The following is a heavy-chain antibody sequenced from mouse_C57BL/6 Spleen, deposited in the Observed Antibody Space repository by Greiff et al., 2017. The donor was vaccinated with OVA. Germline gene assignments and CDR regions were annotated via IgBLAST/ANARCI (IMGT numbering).Heavy chain of an antibody. D-gene: IGHD2-2*01. CDR3: TYGGYGYDKFAY. CDR1: GFNIKDYY. Sequence: VQLQQSGAELVRPGASVKLSCTASGFNIKDYYMHWVKQRPEQGLEWIGRIEPEDGDTEYAPKFQGKATMTADTSSNTAYLQLSSLTSEDTAVYYCTYGGYGYDKFAYWGQGTLVTVSA. J-gene: IGHJ3*01. CDR2: IEPEDGDT. V-gene: IGHV14-1*01.